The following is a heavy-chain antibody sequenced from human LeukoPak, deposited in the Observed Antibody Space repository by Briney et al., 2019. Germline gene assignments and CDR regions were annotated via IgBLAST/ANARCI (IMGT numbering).Heavy chain of an antibody. Sequence: SVKVSCKASGGTFSSYAISWVRQAPGQGLEWMGGIILIFGTANYAQKFQGRVTITADESTSTAYMELSSLRSEDTAVYYCARSGKGYYDYVWGSYIDYWGQGTLVTVSS. J-gene: IGHJ4*02. V-gene: IGHV1-69*13. CDR3: ARSGKGYYDYVWGSYIDY. CDR1: GGTFSSYA. D-gene: IGHD3-16*01. CDR2: IILIFGTA.